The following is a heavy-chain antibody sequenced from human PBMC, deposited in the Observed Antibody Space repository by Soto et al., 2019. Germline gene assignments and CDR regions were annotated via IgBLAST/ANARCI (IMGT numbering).Heavy chain of an antibody. D-gene: IGHD4-17*01. Sequence: ESLRLSCAASGFTFSSYSMNWVRQAPGKGLEWVSSISSSSSYIYYADSVKGRFNISRDNAKNSLYLQMNSLRAEDTAVYYCARDRVGFTRGDPIDYWGQGTLVTVSS. CDR1: GFTFSSYS. CDR3: ARDRVGFTRGDPIDY. V-gene: IGHV3-21*01. J-gene: IGHJ4*02. CDR2: ISSSSSYI.